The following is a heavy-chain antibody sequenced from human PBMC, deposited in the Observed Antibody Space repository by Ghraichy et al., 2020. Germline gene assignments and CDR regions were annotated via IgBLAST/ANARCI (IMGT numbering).Heavy chain of an antibody. CDR2: IYYSGST. J-gene: IGHJ4*02. D-gene: IGHD5-18*01. CDR3: ARVFRGYSYGPFDY. CDR1: GGSISSYY. V-gene: IGHV4-59*01. Sequence: SETLSLTCTVSGGSISSYYWTWIRQPPGKGLEWIGYIYYSGSTNYNPSLKSRVTISADTSKNQFSLKLTSVTAADTAVYYCARVFRGYSYGPFDYWGQGTLVTVSS.